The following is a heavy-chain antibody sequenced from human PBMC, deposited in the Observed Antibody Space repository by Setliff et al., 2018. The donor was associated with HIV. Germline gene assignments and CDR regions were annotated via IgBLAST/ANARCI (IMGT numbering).Heavy chain of an antibody. J-gene: IGHJ6*03. D-gene: IGHD3-16*01. V-gene: IGHV6-1*01. CDR1: GDSVSSNTAA. CDR2: TYYRSKWSN. CDR3: AGGGDWDYNYYMVV. Sequence: SQTLSLTCAISGDSVSSNTAAWNWIRQSPSRGLEWLGRTYYRSKWSNDYAVSVKSRITINPDTSKNQFSLQLNSVTPEDTAVYFCAGGGDWDYNYYMVVWDKGTTVTVSS.